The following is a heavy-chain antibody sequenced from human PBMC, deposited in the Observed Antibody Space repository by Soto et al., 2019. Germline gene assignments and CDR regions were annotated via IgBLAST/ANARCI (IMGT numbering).Heavy chain of an antibody. D-gene: IGHD3-10*01. J-gene: IGHJ4*02. Sequence: EVQLLESGGDLVRPGGSLRLSCVASGITFRTRAMNWVRQAPGEGLEWVSVITDSGGDSKYADSVRGRFTISRDNSKNTLYLQMNSLRADDSAVYYCASGSSDSYPGSRISDFWGRGTLVTVSS. CDR3: ASGSSDSYPGSRISDF. V-gene: IGHV3-23*01. CDR1: GITFRTRA. CDR2: ITDSGGDS.